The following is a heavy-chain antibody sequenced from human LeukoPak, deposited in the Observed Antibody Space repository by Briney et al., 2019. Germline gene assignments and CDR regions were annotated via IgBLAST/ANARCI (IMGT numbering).Heavy chain of an antibody. J-gene: IGHJ4*02. CDR3: VKSPNKDNFDY. V-gene: IGHV1-46*01. Sequence: GASVKVSCKASGYTFTSYYMHWVRQAPGQGLEWMGIINPSGGSTSYAQKFQGRVTMTRDTSTSTVYMELSSLRSEDTAVYYCVKSPNKDNFDYWGQGTLVTVSS. CDR2: INPSGGST. D-gene: IGHD2-15*01. CDR1: GYTFTSYY.